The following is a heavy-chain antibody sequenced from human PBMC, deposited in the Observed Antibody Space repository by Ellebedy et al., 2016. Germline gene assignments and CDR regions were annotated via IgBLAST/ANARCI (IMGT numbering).Heavy chain of an antibody. V-gene: IGHV3-74*01. Sequence: GGSLRLSCAASGFTFSDHWMHWVRQAPGKGLVWVSRIKTDGSRTDYADSVKGRFTISRDNAKNSVHLQMNSLRVEDTALYYCARESRLATDDAFDIWGQGTMVTVSS. CDR3: ARESRLATDDAFDI. CDR2: IKTDGSRT. CDR1: GFTFSDHW. J-gene: IGHJ3*02.